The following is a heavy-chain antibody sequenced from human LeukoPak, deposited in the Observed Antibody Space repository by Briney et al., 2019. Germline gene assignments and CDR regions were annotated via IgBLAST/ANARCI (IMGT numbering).Heavy chain of an antibody. J-gene: IGHJ3*02. Sequence: PGGSLRLSCAASGFTFSSYEMNWVRQAPGKGLEWVSYISSSGSTIYYADSVKGRFTISRDNAKNSLYLQMNSLRAEDTAVYYCQTRDYYDSSGYFRRRGAFDIWGQGTMVTVSS. CDR3: QTRDYYDSSGYFRRRGAFDI. D-gene: IGHD3-22*01. CDR2: ISSSGSTI. V-gene: IGHV3-48*03. CDR1: GFTFSSYE.